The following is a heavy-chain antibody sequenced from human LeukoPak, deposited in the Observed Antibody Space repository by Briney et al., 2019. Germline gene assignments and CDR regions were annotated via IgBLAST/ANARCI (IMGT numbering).Heavy chain of an antibody. CDR2: IYHSGST. CDR1: GGSINSGDYY. CDR3: ATTSGLYDYGDS. V-gene: IGHV4-39*07. J-gene: IGHJ4*02. Sequence: SETLSLTCTVSGGSINSGDYYWTWIRQPPGKGLEWIGSIYHSGSTYYNPSLKSRVTISVDTSKNQFSLKLSSVTAADTAVYYCATTSGLYDYGDSWGQGTLVTVSS. D-gene: IGHD3-10*01.